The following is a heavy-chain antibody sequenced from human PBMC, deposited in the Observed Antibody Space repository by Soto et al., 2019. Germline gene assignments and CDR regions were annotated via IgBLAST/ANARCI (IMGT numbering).Heavy chain of an antibody. Sequence: ASVKVSCKASGYTFTSYGISWVRQAPGQGLEWMGWISAYNGNTNYAQKLQGRATMTTDTSTSTAYMELRSLRSDDTAVYYCARGSYSSSGLSSGWIVRVNPGGMDVWGQGTTVTVSS. D-gene: IGHD6-13*01. CDR2: ISAYNGNT. V-gene: IGHV1-18*01. CDR1: GYTFTSYG. CDR3: ARGSYSSSGLSSGWIVRVNPGGMDV. J-gene: IGHJ6*02.